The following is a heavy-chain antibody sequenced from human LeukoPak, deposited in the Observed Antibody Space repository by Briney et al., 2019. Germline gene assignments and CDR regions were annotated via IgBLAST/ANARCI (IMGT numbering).Heavy chain of an antibody. Sequence: GGSLRLSCAASGFIFSDYYMSWIRQAPGKGLEWVSYISGGGTTMYYADSVRGRFTISRDNAENSLYLQMNSLRAEDTAVYYCARVRGNSQGGGGEKRQDFWGQGTLVTVSS. CDR3: ARVRGNSQGGGGEKRQDF. J-gene: IGHJ4*02. CDR1: GFIFSDYY. D-gene: IGHD6-13*01. CDR2: ISGGGTTM. V-gene: IGHV3-11*01.